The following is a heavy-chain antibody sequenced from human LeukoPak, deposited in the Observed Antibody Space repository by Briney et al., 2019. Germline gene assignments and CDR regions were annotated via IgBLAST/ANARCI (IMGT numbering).Heavy chain of an antibody. D-gene: IGHD4-17*01. Sequence: ASVKVSCKASGYTFTSYDINWVRQTTGQGLEWMGWMNPNSGNTGYAQKFQGRVTMTRNTSISTAYMELSSLRSEDTAVYYCARDPPYGDYDNNWFDPWGQGTLVTVSS. CDR3: ARDPPYGDYDNNWFDP. CDR2: MNPNSGNT. V-gene: IGHV1-8*01. J-gene: IGHJ5*02. CDR1: GYTFTSYD.